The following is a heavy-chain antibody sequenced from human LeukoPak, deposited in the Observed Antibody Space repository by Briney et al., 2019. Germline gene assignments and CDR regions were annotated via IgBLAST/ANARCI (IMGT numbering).Heavy chain of an antibody. CDR1: GLTFSSYA. V-gene: IGHV3-23*01. CDR3: AKGVLRFLEWAPSYYYMDV. Sequence: GGSLRLSCAASGLTFSSYAMSWVRQAPGKGLEWVSAISGSGGSTYYADSVKGRFTISRDNSKNTLYLQMNSLRAEDTAVYYCAKGVLRFLEWAPSYYYMDVWGKGTTVTVSS. D-gene: IGHD3-3*01. J-gene: IGHJ6*03. CDR2: ISGSGGST.